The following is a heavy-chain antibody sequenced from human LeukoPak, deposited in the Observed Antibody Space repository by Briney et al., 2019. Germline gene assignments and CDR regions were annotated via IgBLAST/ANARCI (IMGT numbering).Heavy chain of an antibody. V-gene: IGHV4-59*01. J-gene: IGHJ4*02. CDR3: AREESSYYYDSSGNGFDY. D-gene: IGHD3-22*01. CDR1: GGSISGYY. Sequence: SETLSLTCTVSGGSISGYYWSWIRQPPGKGLKWITYIYYSGEKTNYNPSLKSRVTISVDTSKNQFSLKLSSVTAADTAVYYCAREESSYYYDSSGNGFDYWGQGTLVTVSS. CDR2: IYYSGEKT.